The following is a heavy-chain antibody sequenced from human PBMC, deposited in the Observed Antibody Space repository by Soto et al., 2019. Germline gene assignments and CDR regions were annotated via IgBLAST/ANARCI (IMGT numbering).Heavy chain of an antibody. V-gene: IGHV6-1*01. CDR1: GNSVSSNSAA. CDR3: AVVSSFRGMDV. CDR2: TYYRSKWYN. J-gene: IGHJ6*02. D-gene: IGHD2-15*01. Sequence: PSQTLSLPCVISGNSVSSNSAAWIWVRQSPSRGLEWLGRTYYRSKWYNDYALSVKSRITINPDTSKNQFSLHLDSVIPEDTAVYYCAVVSSFRGMDVRRQGTKFTFS.